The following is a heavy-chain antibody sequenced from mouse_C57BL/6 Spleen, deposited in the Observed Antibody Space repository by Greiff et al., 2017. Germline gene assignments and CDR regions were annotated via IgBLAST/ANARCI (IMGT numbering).Heavy chain of an antibody. V-gene: IGHV1-82*01. Sequence: QVQLKQSGPELVKPGASVKISCKASGYAFSRSWMNWVKQRPGTGLEWIGRIYPGAGDTNYNGTFKGKATLTADKSSSTAYMQLSSLTSEDSAVYCCARGGRPLGVFDYWGQGTTLTVST. CDR1: GYAFSRSW. D-gene: IGHD4-1*01. CDR2: IYPGAGDT. CDR3: ARGGRPLGVFDY. J-gene: IGHJ2*01.